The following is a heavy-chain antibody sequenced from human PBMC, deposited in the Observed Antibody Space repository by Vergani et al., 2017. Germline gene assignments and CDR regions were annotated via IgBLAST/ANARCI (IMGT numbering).Heavy chain of an antibody. Sequence: QLQLQESGPGLVKPSETLSLTCTVSGGSISSSSYYWSWIRQPAGKGLEWIGRIYTSGSTNYNPSLKSRVTISVDTSKNQFSLKLSSVTAADTAVYYCARGSGSYYVLDWFDPWGQGTLVTVSS. V-gene: IGHV4-61*02. CDR2: IYTSGST. CDR3: ARGSGSYYVLDWFDP. J-gene: IGHJ5*02. D-gene: IGHD1-26*01. CDR1: GGSISSSSYY.